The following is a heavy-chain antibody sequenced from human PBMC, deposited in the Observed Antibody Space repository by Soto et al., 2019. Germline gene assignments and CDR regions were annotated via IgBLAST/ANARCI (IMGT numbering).Heavy chain of an antibody. CDR2: LHSGGDT. CDR1: GIPVSSNY. V-gene: IGHV3-53*04. D-gene: IGHD3-10*01. J-gene: IGHJ6*02. Sequence: EVQLVESGRGLVQPGGSLRLSCVASGIPVSSNYMTWVRQAPGKGLEWVSVLHSGGDTYYANSVKGRFTISRHDSTNTLFLQMNSLTVEDTAVYYCARDGPYYYASRMDVWGQGTTVTVSS. CDR3: ARDGPYYYASRMDV.